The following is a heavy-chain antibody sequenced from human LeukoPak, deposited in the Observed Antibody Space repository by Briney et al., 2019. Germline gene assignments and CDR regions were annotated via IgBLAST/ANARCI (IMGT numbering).Heavy chain of an antibody. CDR1: GGSISAYY. Sequence: SGTLCLSCAVSGGSISAYYRSWIRQPPGKGLEWVWYIYNTGSTNNNPSPKSGVSTSVDTSKNNFSLKLSPLTAADTPVCYCVRRPHTGYSGDWGENDYYYGMNVWGQGATVTVSS. CDR2: IYNTGST. D-gene: IGHD6-13*01. V-gene: IGHV4-59*12. J-gene: IGHJ6*02. CDR3: VRRPHTGYSGDWGENDYYYGMNV.